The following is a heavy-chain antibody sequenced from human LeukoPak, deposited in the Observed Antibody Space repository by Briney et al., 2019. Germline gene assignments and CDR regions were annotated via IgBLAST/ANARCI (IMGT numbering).Heavy chain of an antibody. CDR2: IKKDGSET. Sequence: PGGYLRLSCAASGFTFSSSWMSWVRQAPGKGLEWVANIKKDGSETNYVDSVKGRFTISRDNAKNSLYLQMNSLRAEDTAVYYCARPRVPDSWGQGTLVTVSS. CDR3: ARPRVPDS. V-gene: IGHV3-7*01. J-gene: IGHJ4*02. CDR1: GFTFSSSW.